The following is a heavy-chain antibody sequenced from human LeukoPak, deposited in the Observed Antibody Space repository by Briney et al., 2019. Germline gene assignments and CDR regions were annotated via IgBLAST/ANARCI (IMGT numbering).Heavy chain of an antibody. D-gene: IGHD3-22*01. CDR3: ARDLDYYDSSGYPDY. CDR1: GFTFSSYG. V-gene: IGHV3-33*01. J-gene: IGHJ4*02. Sequence: GGSLRLSCAASGFTFSSYGMHWVRQAPGKGLEWVAVIWYDGSNKYYADSVKGRFTISRDNSKNTLYLQMNSLRAEDTAVYYCARDLDYYDSSGYPDYWGQGTLVTVSS. CDR2: IWYDGSNK.